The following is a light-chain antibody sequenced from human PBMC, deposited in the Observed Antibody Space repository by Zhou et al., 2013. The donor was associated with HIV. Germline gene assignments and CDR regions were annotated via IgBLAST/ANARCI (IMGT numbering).Light chain of an antibody. CDR3: QQYNNWLWT. Sequence: EIVMTQSPATLSVSPGERATLSCRASQSVSSNLAWYQQKPGQAPRLLIYGASTRAIGIPARFSGSGSGTEFTLTINSLQSEDFAIYYCQQYNNWLWTFGQGTKVEIK. CDR1: QSVSSN. J-gene: IGKJ1*01. CDR2: GAS. V-gene: IGKV3-15*01.